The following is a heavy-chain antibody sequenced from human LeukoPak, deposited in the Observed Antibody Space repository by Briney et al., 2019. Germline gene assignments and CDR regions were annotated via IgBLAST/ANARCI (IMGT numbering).Heavy chain of an antibody. Sequence: GASVKVSCKASGYTFTSYGISWVRQAPGQGLEWMGWMSTADDKTKSAQKFQGRVTMTRDTSTSTVYMELSSLRSEDTAVYYCARVLRAASWRSYDYWGQGSLVTVSS. CDR1: GYTFTSYG. D-gene: IGHD5-18*01. V-gene: IGHV1-18*04. J-gene: IGHJ4*02. CDR2: MSTADDKT. CDR3: ARVLRAASWRSYDY.